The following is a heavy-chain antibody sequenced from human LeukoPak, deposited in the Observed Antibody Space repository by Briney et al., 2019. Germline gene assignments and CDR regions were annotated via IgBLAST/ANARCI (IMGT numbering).Heavy chain of an antibody. CDR2: INPNSGGT. Sequence: GASVKVSCKASGYTFTGYYMHWVRQAPGQGLEWMGWINPNSGGTNYAQKFQGRVTMTRDTSISTAYMELSRLRSDDTAVYYCARETPGWLGEKKFDYWGQGTLVTVSS. J-gene: IGHJ4*02. CDR1: GYTFTGYY. CDR3: ARETPGWLGEKKFDY. V-gene: IGHV1-2*02. D-gene: IGHD6-19*01.